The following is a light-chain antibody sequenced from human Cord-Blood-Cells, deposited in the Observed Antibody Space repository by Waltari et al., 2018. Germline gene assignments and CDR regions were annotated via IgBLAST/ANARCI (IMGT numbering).Light chain of an antibody. J-gene: IGLJ2*01. V-gene: IGLV2-23*02. CDR3: CSYAGSSTVV. Sequence: QSALTQPASVSGSPGQSITISCTGTSSDVGSYNLVSWYQQHPGNAPKLMIYEVSKRPSRVSNRFSGSKSGSTASLTISGLQAEDEADYYCCSYAGSSTVVFGGGTKLTVL. CDR2: EVS. CDR1: SSDVGSYNL.